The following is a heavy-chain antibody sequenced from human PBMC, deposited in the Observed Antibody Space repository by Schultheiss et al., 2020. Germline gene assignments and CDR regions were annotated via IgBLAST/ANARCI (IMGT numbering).Heavy chain of an antibody. V-gene: IGHV3-30*18. CDR1: GFTVTSDY. D-gene: IGHD6-13*01. Sequence: GGSLRLSCAASGFTVTSDYMSWVRQVPGKGLEWVAVISYDGSNKYYADSVKGRFTISRDNSKNTLYLQMNSLRAEDTAVYYCAKDPYSSSWYTGNYFDYWGQGTLVTVSS. J-gene: IGHJ4*02. CDR2: ISYDGSNK. CDR3: AKDPYSSSWYTGNYFDY.